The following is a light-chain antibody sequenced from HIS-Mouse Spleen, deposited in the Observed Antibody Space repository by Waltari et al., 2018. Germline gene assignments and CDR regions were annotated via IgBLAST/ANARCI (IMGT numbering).Light chain of an antibody. Sequence: QSVLTQPPSVSAAPGQKVTISCSGSSSNIGNNYVSWYQQLPGTAPKLLIYDNNKRPSGIPARFSGYKAGTSATLGITGLQTGDEADYYGGTWDSSLSALFGGGTKLTVL. J-gene: IGLJ2*01. V-gene: IGLV1-51*01. CDR3: GTWDSSLSAL. CDR2: DNN. CDR1: SSNIGNNY.